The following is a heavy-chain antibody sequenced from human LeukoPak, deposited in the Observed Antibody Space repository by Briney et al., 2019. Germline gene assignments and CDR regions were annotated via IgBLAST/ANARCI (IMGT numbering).Heavy chain of an antibody. CDR1: GFTFSSYA. CDR3: AKSLDSSSWYSNWFDP. V-gene: IGHV3-23*01. J-gene: IGHJ5*02. D-gene: IGHD6-13*01. CDR2: ISGSGGST. Sequence: GGSLRLSCAASGFTFSSYAMSWVRQAPGKGLEWVSAISGSGGSTYYADSVKGRFTISRDNSKNTLYLQMNSLRAEDTAVYYCAKSLDSSSWYSNWFDPWGQGTLVTVSS.